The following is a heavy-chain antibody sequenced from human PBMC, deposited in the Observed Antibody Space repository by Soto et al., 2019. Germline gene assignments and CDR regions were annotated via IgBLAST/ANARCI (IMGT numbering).Heavy chain of an antibody. Sequence: QVQLVQSGAEVKKPGASVKVSCKASGYTFTSYGISWVRQAPGQGLEWMGWISAYNGNANYAQKLQGRVTMTTDTSTSTAYMELRSLRSDDTAVYYCATSYGSGSYYTTFDPWGQGTLVTVSS. CDR2: ISAYNGNA. CDR1: GYTFTSYG. CDR3: ATSYGSGSYYTTFDP. V-gene: IGHV1-18*01. D-gene: IGHD3-10*01. J-gene: IGHJ5*02.